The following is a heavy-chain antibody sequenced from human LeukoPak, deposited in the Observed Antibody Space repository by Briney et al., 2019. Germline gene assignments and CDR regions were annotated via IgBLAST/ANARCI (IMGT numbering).Heavy chain of an antibody. V-gene: IGHV1-46*01. D-gene: IGHD3-22*01. CDR3: ATPYYYDSSGYYYSDAFDI. Sequence: ASVRVSCKASGYTFTSYYMHWVRQAPGQGLEWMGIINPSGGSTSYAQKFQGRVTMTRDTSTSTVYMELSSLRSEDTAVYYCATPYYYDSSGYYYSDAFDIWGQGTMVTVSS. J-gene: IGHJ3*02. CDR2: INPSGGST. CDR1: GYTFTSYY.